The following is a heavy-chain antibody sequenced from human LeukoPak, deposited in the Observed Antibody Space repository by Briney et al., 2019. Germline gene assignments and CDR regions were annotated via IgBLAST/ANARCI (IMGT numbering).Heavy chain of an antibody. CDR3: ARGIAVAGTSWDY. Sequence: SETLSLTCTVSGGSISSSSYYWGWIRQPPGKGLEWIGSIYYSGSTYYNPSLKSRVTISVDTSKNQFSLKLSSVTAADTAVYYCARGIAVAGTSWDYWGQGTLVTVSS. CDR2: IYYSGST. CDR1: GGSISSSSYY. V-gene: IGHV4-39*01. D-gene: IGHD6-19*01. J-gene: IGHJ4*02.